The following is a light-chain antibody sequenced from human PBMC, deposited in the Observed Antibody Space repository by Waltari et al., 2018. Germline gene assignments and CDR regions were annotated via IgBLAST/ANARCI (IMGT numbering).Light chain of an antibody. CDR1: SSDVGGYNL. CDR3: CSYAGSSTWV. V-gene: IGLV2-23*01. Sequence: SALTQPASVSGSPGQSITISCTGTSSDVGGYNLVPWYQQHPGKAPKLMIYEGSKRPSGVSNRFSGSKSGNTASLTISGLQAEDEADYYCCSYAGSSTWVFGGGTKLTVL. CDR2: EGS. J-gene: IGLJ3*02.